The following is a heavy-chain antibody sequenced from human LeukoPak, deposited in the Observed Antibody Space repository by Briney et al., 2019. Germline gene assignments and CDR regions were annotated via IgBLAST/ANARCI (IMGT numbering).Heavy chain of an antibody. CDR2: IYYSGST. CDR1: GGSISSYY. V-gene: IGHV4-59*01. CDR3: ATATSHYYFDY. J-gene: IGHJ4*02. Sequence: EASETLSLTCTVSGGSISSYYWSWIRQPPGKGLEWIGYIYYSGSTNYNPSLKSRVTISVDTSKNQFSLKLSSVTAAETAVYYCATATSHYYFDYWGQGTLVTVSS.